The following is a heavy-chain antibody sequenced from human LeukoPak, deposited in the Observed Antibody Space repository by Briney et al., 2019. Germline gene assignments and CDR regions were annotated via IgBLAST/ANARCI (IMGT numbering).Heavy chain of an antibody. CDR3: AKSTTVTQRGYFDY. CDR1: GFTFSSYG. V-gene: IGHV3-30*18. CDR2: ISYDGSNK. J-gene: IGHJ4*02. D-gene: IGHD4-17*01. Sequence: GGSLRLSCAASGFTFSSYGMHWVRQAPAKGLEWVAIISYDGSNKYYADSVKGRFTISRDNSRNALYLQMNSLRAEDTAVYYCAKSTTVTQRGYFDYWGQGTLVTVSS.